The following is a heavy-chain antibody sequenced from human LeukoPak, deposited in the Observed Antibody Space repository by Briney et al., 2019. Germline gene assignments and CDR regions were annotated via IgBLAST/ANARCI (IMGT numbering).Heavy chain of an antibody. V-gene: IGHV1-18*01. D-gene: IGHD6-13*01. CDR1: GYTFTSYG. Sequence: ASVKVSCTASGYTFTSYGISWVRQAPGQGLGWVGWISAYNGSTNYAHKLQGRVTMTTDTSTSTAYMELRSLRSDDTAVYYCASGSWAAAGTKESHYYYYMDVWGKGTTVTVSS. CDR2: ISAYNGST. J-gene: IGHJ6*03. CDR3: ASGSWAAAGTKESHYYYYMDV.